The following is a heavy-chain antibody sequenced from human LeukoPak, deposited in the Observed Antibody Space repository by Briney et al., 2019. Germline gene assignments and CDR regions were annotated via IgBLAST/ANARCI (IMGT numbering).Heavy chain of an antibody. D-gene: IGHD2-15*01. Sequence: QPGGSLRLSCAASGFTFSSYEMNWVRQAPGKGLEWLSYIGRSGNAIYYADSMKGRFTISRDNAKNSLYLQMNSLRVEDTAVYYCAREADCSGGSCYRGAFDIWGQGTMVTVSS. J-gene: IGHJ3*02. CDR3: AREADCSGGSCYRGAFDI. CDR1: GFTFSSYE. CDR2: IGRSGNAI. V-gene: IGHV3-48*03.